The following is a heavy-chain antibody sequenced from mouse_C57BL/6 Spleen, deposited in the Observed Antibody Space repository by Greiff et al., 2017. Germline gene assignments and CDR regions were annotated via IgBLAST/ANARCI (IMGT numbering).Heavy chain of an antibody. J-gene: IGHJ3*01. D-gene: IGHD3-2*02. Sequence: VKLVASGPGLVAPSQSLSITCTVSGFSLTSYGVDWVRQSPGKGLEWLGVIWGVGSTNYNSALKSRLSISKDNSKSQVFLKMNSLQTDDTAMYYCASEAQATPFAYWGQGTLVTVSA. CDR1: GFSLTSYG. V-gene: IGHV2-6*01. CDR3: ASEAQATPFAY. CDR2: IWGVGST.